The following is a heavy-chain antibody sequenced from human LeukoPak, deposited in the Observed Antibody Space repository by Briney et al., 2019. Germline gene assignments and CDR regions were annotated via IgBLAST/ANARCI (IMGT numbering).Heavy chain of an antibody. D-gene: IGHD6-6*01. Sequence: GGSLRLSCAASGFTFSSYSMTWVRQAPGKGLEWVSSISSSSSYIYYADSVKGRFTISRDSAKNSLYLQMNSLRAEDTAVYYCARERTRHFDYWGQGTLVTVSS. V-gene: IGHV3-21*01. J-gene: IGHJ4*02. CDR3: ARERTRHFDY. CDR2: ISSSSSYI. CDR1: GFTFSSYS.